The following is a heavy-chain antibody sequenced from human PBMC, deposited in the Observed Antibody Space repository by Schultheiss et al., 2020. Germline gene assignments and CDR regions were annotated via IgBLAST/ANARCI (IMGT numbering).Heavy chain of an antibody. J-gene: IGHJ4*02. CDR2: IYTSGST. CDR1: GGSISSGGYY. CDR3: AREKGDGYSDYYFDY. D-gene: IGHD5-24*01. Sequence: SETLSLTCTVSGGSISSGGYYWSWIRQPAGKGLEWIGRIYTSGSTNYNPSLKSRVTMSVDTSKNQFSLKLSSVTAADTAVYYCAREKGDGYSDYYFDYWGQGTLVTVSS. V-gene: IGHV4-61*02.